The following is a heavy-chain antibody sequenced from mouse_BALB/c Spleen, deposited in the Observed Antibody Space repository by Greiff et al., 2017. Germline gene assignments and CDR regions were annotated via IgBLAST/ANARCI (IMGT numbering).Heavy chain of an antibody. J-gene: IGHJ3*01. CDR1: GFAFSSYD. Sequence: EVKLVESGGGLVKPGGSLKLSCAASGFAFSSYDMSWVRQTPEKRLEWVAYISSGGGSTYYPDTVKGRCTISRDNAKNTLYLQMSSLKSEDTAMYYCARHGTALAPWFAYWGQGTLVTVSA. CDR3: ARHGTALAPWFAY. D-gene: IGHD3-2*01. V-gene: IGHV5-12-1*01. CDR2: ISSGGGST.